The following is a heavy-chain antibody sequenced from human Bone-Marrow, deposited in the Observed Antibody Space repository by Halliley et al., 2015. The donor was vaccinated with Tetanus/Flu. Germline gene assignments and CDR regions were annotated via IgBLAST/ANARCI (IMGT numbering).Heavy chain of an antibody. Sequence: SLRLSCAASGFTFSAYWMSWVRQAPGKGLEWVANIKQDGSEMYYVDSVKGRFTISRDNPKNSLYLQMNSLRAEDTAVYYCARMVHNYAFDYWGQGTLVTVSS. D-gene: IGHD3-10*01. CDR2: IKQDGSEM. CDR1: GFTFSAYW. J-gene: IGHJ4*02. V-gene: IGHV3-7*03. CDR3: ARMVHNYAFDY.